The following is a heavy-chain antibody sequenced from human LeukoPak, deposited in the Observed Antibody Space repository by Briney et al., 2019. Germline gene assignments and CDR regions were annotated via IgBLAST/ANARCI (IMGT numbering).Heavy chain of an antibody. CDR1: GFSVSSNY. V-gene: IGHV3-66*01. CDR2: IYSGGST. J-gene: IGHJ4*02. Sequence: GGSLRLSCAASGFSVSSNYMSWVRQAPGKGLEWVSIIYSGGSTYYADSMKGRFTISRDNSKNTLFLQMNSLRVEDTAVYYCANGAAAGTPTIGDYWGQGTLVTVSS. CDR3: ANGAAAGTPTIGDY. D-gene: IGHD6-13*01.